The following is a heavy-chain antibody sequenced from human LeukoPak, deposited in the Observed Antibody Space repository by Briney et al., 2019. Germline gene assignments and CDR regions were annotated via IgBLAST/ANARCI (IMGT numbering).Heavy chain of an antibody. Sequence: GGSLRLSCAASGFTLSSYAMSWVRQAPGKGLEWVSGIRGSGGGTYYADSVKGRITISRDNSKNTLYLQMNSLRAEDTALYYCAKQGVDPYNWFDPWGQGTLVTVSS. D-gene: IGHD3-10*01. CDR2: IRGSGGGT. CDR3: AKQGVDPYNWFDP. V-gene: IGHV3-23*01. CDR1: GFTLSSYA. J-gene: IGHJ5*02.